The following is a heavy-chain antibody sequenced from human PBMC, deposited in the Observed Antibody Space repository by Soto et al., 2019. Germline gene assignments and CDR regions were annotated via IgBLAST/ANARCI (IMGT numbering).Heavy chain of an antibody. V-gene: IGHV2-5*02. CDR2: IYWDDDK. CDR1: GFSLSTSGVG. J-gene: IGHJ5*02. Sequence: QITLKESGPTLVKPTQTLTLTCTFSGFSLSTSGVGVGWIRQPPGKALEWLALIYWDDDKRYSPSLKSRLTNTKDTSKNQVVLTMTNMHPVDTATYCCAHTGTTGLVDGFDPWGQGTLVTVSS. CDR3: AHTGTTGLVDGFDP. D-gene: IGHD1-1*01.